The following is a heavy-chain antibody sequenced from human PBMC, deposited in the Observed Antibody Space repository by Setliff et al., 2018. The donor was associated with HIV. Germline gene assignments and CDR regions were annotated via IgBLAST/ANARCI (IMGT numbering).Heavy chain of an antibody. J-gene: IGHJ4*02. CDR2: IIPNSGDT. CDR1: GGTFSRYL. V-gene: IGHV1-2*02. CDR3: ATLDY. Sequence: ASVKVSCKASGGTFSRYLINWVRQAPGQGLEWMGGIIPNSGDTNYAQKFQGRVTMTTDTSISTAYMELSRLRSDDTAVYYCATLDYWGQGTLVTSPQ.